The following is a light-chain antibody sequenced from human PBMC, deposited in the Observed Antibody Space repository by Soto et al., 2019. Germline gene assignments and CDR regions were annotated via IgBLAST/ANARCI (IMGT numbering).Light chain of an antibody. J-gene: IGKJ4*01. CDR2: LGF. CDR1: RNLLHSNGYYY. Sequence: EIVLTQSPLSLPVTPGEPASISCRSSRNLLHSNGYYYLDWYLQKPGQSPQLLIYLGFNRASGVPDRFSGSGSGTDFTLTISRVEAEDVGVYFCAQGLATPFTFGGGTQVEI. V-gene: IGKV2-28*01. CDR3: AQGLATPFT.